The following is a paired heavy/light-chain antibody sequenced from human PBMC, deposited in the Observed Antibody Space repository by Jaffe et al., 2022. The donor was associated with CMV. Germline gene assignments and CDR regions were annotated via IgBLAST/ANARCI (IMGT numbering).Light chain of an antibody. CDR3: ATWDHNVSAGL. J-gene: IGLJ2*01. CDR2: ENN. CDR1: SSNIGSNY. Sequence: QSVLTQPPSVSAAPGQKVTIPCSGSSSNIGSNYVSWYQQLPGTAPKLLIYENNKRPSGTPGRFSGSKSGTSATLGITGLQTGDEADYYCATWDHNVSAGLFGGGTKVTVL. V-gene: IGLV1-51*02.
Heavy chain of an antibody. D-gene: IGHD2-2*01. CDR3: ASACSGPSCTKLQSDY. CDR2: IRQDGNEQ. J-gene: IGHJ4*02. Sequence: EVRLVESGGGLVQPGGSLTLSCETSEFTLSNYWMSWVRQAPGKGLEWVAHIRQDGNEQHYVDSVKGRFTISRDNAKNSLYLQMNSLRAEDTAVYYCASACSGPSCTKLQSDYWGQGTLVTVSS. V-gene: IGHV3-7*03. CDR1: EFTLSNYW.